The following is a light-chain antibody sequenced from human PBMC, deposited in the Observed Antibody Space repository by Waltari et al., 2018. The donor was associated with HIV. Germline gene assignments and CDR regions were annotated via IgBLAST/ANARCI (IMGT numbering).Light chain of an antibody. Sequence: QSALTPPRSVSGSPGQSVTISCTGTSSDAGGYNYVYWYQQHPGKAPKLMIYDVSKRPSGVPDRFSGSKSGNTASLTISGLQSEDEADYYCAAAWDDSLNGPVFGGGTKLTVL. J-gene: IGLJ2*01. CDR1: SSDAGGYNY. V-gene: IGLV2-11*02. CDR2: DVS. CDR3: AAAWDDSLNGPV.